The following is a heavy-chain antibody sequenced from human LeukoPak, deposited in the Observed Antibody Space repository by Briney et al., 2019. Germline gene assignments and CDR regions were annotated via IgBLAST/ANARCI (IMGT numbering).Heavy chain of an antibody. CDR2: ISGYNNNT. D-gene: IGHD3-10*01. V-gene: IGHV1-18*01. J-gene: IGHJ4*02. Sequence: ASVKVSCKAAGYTFTSYGINWVRQAPGQGLEWMGWISGYNNNTKYAQKFQGRVTMTTDTSTSTAYMELRSLRSDDTAVYYCARDLWFGELSFDYWGQGTLVTVSS. CDR3: ARDLWFGELSFDY. CDR1: GYTFTSYG.